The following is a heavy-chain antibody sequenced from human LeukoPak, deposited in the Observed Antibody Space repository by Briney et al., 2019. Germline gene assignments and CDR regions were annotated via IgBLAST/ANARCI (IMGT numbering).Heavy chain of an antibody. CDR3: ARALEVAATRWFDP. D-gene: IGHD2-15*01. CDR2: IIPIFGTA. V-gene: IGHV1-69*13. Sequence: GASVKVSCKASGGTFSSYAISWVRQAPGQGLEWMGGIIPIFGTANYAQKFQGRVTITADESTSTTYMELSSLRSEDTAVYYCARALEVAATRWFDPWGQGTLVTVSS. J-gene: IGHJ5*02. CDR1: GGTFSSYA.